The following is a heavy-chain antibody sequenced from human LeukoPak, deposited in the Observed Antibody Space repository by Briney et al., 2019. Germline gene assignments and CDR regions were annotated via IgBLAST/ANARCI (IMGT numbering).Heavy chain of an antibody. CDR3: ATGVRSGYTGY. Sequence: PGGALRLSCASSGFTFSNAWMTWGPEAPGKGRERGGRVQSKLDAETTDYAAPLKRRFTIPRDDSKLLLYLQMNSLKAEDTAVYYCATGVRSGYTGYWGQGILVTASS. D-gene: IGHD2-2*02. CDR2: VQSKLDAETT. V-gene: IGHV3-15*01. CDR1: GFTFSNAW. J-gene: IGHJ4*02.